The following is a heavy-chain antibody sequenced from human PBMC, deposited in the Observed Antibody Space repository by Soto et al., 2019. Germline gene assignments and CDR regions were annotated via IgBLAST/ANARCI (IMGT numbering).Heavy chain of an antibody. Sequence: GASVKVSCKASGYTFTSYGISWVRQAPGQGLEWMGWISAYNGNTNYAQKLQGRVAMTTDTSTSTAYMELRSLRSDDTAVYYCARTGIAAAGTISPKNHYYYYYYMDVWGKGTTVTVSS. CDR3: ARTGIAAAGTISPKNHYYYYYYMDV. J-gene: IGHJ6*03. V-gene: IGHV1-18*01. D-gene: IGHD6-13*01. CDR1: GYTFTSYG. CDR2: ISAYNGNT.